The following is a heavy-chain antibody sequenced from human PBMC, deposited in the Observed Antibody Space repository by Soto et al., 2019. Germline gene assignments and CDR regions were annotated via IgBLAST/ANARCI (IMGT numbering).Heavy chain of an antibody. V-gene: IGHV1-69*02. J-gene: IGHJ4*01. CDR1: GGTFSSYT. D-gene: IGHD5-12*01. Sequence: QVQLVQSGAEVKKPGSSVNVSCKASGGTFSSYTISWVRQAPGQGLEWMGRIFPTLGIANYAQKFQGRVTITADKSTSTAYMELSSLRFDDTAMYYCASDYRRYDLFEYWGQGALVTVSS. CDR2: IFPTLGIA. CDR3: ASDYRRYDLFEY.